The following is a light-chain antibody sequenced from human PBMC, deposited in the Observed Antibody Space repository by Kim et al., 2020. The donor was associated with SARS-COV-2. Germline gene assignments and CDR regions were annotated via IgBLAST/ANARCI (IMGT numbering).Light chain of an antibody. CDR2: NNN. CDR3: ASWDDTLSGGV. V-gene: IGLV1-44*01. Sequence: QSVLTQPPSASVTPGQRVTISCSGSSSNIGSNSVNWYQQVPGTAPKVLIYNNNQRPSGVPDRFSASKSGTSASLAISGLQSEDEADYYCASWDDTLSGGVYGGGTQLTV. CDR1: SSNIGSNS. J-gene: IGLJ3*02.